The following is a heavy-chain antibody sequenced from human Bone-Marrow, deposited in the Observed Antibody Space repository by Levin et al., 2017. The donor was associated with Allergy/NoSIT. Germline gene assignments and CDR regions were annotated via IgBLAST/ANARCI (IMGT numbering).Heavy chain of an antibody. CDR1: GDSISNDNVA. V-gene: IGHV6-1*01. CDR3: ARSPPPVVVVSAAYFFDY. CDR2: TWFRSKWYY. D-gene: IGHD2-21*01. J-gene: IGHJ4*02. Sequence: SQTLSLTCDISGDSISNDNVAWNWVRQSPSRGLEWLGRTWFRSKWYYDYLVSMEGRITIKSDTLNNQVSLQLSSVTPDDTAVYYCARSPPPVVVVSAAYFFDYWGQGSLVTVSS.